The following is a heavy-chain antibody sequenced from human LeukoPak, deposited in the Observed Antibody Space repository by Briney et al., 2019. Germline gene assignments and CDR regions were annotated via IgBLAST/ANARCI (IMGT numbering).Heavy chain of an antibody. J-gene: IGHJ5*02. V-gene: IGHV4-30-2*01. CDR3: ARGRGIVVVPAAKGWFDP. Sequence: SQTLSLTCAVSGGSISSGGCSWSWIRQPPGKGLEWIGYIYHSGSTYYNPSLKSRVTISVDTSKNQFSLKLSSVTAADTAVYYCARGRGIVVVPAAKGWFDPWGQGTLVTVSS. D-gene: IGHD2-2*01. CDR1: GGSISSGGCS. CDR2: IYHSGST.